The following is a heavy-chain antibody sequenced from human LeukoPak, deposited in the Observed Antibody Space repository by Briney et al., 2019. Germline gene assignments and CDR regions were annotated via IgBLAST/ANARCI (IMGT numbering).Heavy chain of an antibody. CDR2: IYTSGST. V-gene: IGHV4-61*02. J-gene: IGHJ4*02. D-gene: IGHD3-9*01. CDR3: ARGVYYDILTGYLVGAYYFDY. CDR1: GGSISSGSYY. Sequence: SETLSLTCTVSGGSISSGSYYWSWIRQPAGKGLEWIGRIYTSGSTSYNPSLKSRVTISVDTSKNQFTLKLSSVTAADTAVYYCARGVYYDILTGYLVGAYYFDYWGQGTLVTVSS.